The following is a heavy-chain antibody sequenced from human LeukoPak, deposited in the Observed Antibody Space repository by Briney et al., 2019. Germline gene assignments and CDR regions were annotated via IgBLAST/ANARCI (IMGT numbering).Heavy chain of an antibody. CDR1: GYTFTGYH. D-gene: IGHD3-3*01. Sequence: ASVKVSCKASGYTFTGYHMHWVRQAPGQGLEWMGWINPNSGGTNYAQKFQGRVTMTRDTSISTAYMELSRLRSDDTAVYYCASAYYDFWSGSFSGPSFAYYYGMDVWGQGTTVTVSS. J-gene: IGHJ6*02. V-gene: IGHV1-2*02. CDR2: INPNSGGT. CDR3: ASAYYDFWSGSFSGPSFAYYYGMDV.